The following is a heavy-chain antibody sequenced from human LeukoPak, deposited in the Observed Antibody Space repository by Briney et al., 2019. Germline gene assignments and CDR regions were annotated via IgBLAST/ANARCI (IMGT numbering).Heavy chain of an antibody. Sequence: GGSLRLSCAASGFTVSSYGMHWVRQAPGKGLEWVAVIWYDGSNKYYADSVKGRFTISRDNSKNTLYLQMNSLRAEDTAVYYCARDLDTAMVWDYWGQGTLVTVSS. CDR2: IWYDGSNK. J-gene: IGHJ4*02. V-gene: IGHV3-33*01. CDR3: ARDLDTAMVWDY. D-gene: IGHD5-18*01. CDR1: GFTVSSYG.